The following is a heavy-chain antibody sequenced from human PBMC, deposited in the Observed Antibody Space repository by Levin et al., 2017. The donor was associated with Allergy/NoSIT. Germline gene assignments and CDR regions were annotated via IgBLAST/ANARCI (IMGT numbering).Heavy chain of an antibody. V-gene: IGHV3-30*18. CDR2: ISYDGSNK. Sequence: GGSLRLSCAASGFTFSRFGMHWVRQAPGKGLEWVAVISYDGSNKYYEDSVKGRFTISRDNSKNTLYLQMNSLRGEDTAVYSCAKGYDSWSGYYTGIPYDYGMDVWGQGTTVTVS. J-gene: IGHJ6*02. D-gene: IGHD3-3*01. CDR3: AKGYDSWSGYYTGIPYDYGMDV. CDR1: GFTFSRFG.